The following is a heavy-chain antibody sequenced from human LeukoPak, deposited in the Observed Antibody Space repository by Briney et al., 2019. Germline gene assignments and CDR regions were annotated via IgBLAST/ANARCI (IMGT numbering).Heavy chain of an antibody. J-gene: IGHJ3*02. CDR2: FYSSGST. CDR1: GGSISSYY. CDR3: ARGGAAGDAFDI. Sequence: SETLSLTCTVSGGSISSYYWSWIRQPAGKGLEWIGRFYSSGSTNYNPSLTSRVTISLDKSKNQFPLKLTSVTAADTAVYYCARGGAAGDAFDIWGQGTMVTVSS. D-gene: IGHD1-14*01. V-gene: IGHV4-4*07.